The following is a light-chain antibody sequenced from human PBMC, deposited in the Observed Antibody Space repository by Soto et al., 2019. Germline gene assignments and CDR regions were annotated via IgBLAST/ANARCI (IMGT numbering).Light chain of an antibody. Sequence: DIQMTQSPSSLSASVRDRVTITCRASQSISGWLAWYQQKPGKAPKLLIYKATTLESGVPSRFSGRGSGTEFTLTISSLQNDDFATYYCQQYNSYSWTFGQGTKVDIK. J-gene: IGKJ1*01. V-gene: IGKV1-5*03. CDR3: QQYNSYSWT. CDR2: KAT. CDR1: QSISGW.